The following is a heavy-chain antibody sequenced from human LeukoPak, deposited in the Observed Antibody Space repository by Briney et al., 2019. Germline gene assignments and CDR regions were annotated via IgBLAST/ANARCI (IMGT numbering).Heavy chain of an antibody. Sequence: ASVTVSCKASGYTFTGYYMHWVRQAPGQGLEWMGWINPNSGGTNYAQKFQGRVTMTRDTSISTAYMELSRLRSDDTAVYYCARDHDFWSGYDDPTRAEEVNFDYWGQGTLVTVSS. J-gene: IGHJ4*02. CDR1: GYTFTGYY. CDR3: ARDHDFWSGYDDPTRAEEVNFDY. V-gene: IGHV1-2*02. CDR2: INPNSGGT. D-gene: IGHD3-3*01.